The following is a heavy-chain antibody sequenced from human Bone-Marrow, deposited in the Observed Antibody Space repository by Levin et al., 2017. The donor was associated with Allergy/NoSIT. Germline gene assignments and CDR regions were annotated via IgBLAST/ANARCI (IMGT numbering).Heavy chain of an antibody. CDR3: ARDHRAVVVPAAPTRYDDYMDG. CDR1: GFTFSSYS. Sequence: GGSLRLSCAASGFTFSSYSMNWVRQAPGKGLEWVSSISSSSSYLYYADSVKGRFTISRDNAKNSLYLQMNSLRAEDTAVYYCARDHRAVVVPAAPTRYDDYMDGWGKGTTVTVSS. CDR2: ISSSSSYL. D-gene: IGHD2-2*01. J-gene: IGHJ6*03. V-gene: IGHV3-21*01.